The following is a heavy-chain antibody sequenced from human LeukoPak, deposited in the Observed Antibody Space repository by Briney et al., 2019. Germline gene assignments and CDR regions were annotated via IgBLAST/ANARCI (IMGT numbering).Heavy chain of an antibody. V-gene: IGHV1-18*01. CDR1: GYTFTSYG. CDR3: ARGPIAYCGGDCLLDY. D-gene: IGHD2-21*02. Sequence: ASVKVSCKASGYTFTSYGISWVRQAPGQGLEWMGWISAYNGNTNYAQKLQGRVTMTTDTSTSTAYMELRSLRSDDTAVYYCARGPIAYCGGDCLLDYWGQGTLVTVPS. CDR2: ISAYNGNT. J-gene: IGHJ4*02.